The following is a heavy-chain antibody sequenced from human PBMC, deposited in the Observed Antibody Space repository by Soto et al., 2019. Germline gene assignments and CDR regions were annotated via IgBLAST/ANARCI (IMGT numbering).Heavy chain of an antibody. CDR1: GGSISSSSYY. Sequence: SETLSLTCTVSGGSISSSSYYWGWIRQPPGKGLEWIGSIYYSGSTYYNPSLKSRVTISVDTSKNQFSLKLSSVTAADTAVYYCARHFPLQPGPLTGFNYWGQGTLVTVSS. V-gene: IGHV4-39*01. J-gene: IGHJ4*02. D-gene: IGHD3-10*01. CDR2: IYYSGST. CDR3: ARHFPLQPGPLTGFNY.